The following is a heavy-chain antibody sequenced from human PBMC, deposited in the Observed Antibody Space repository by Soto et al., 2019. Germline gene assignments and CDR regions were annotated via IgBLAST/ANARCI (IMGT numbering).Heavy chain of an antibody. CDR2: INPNTGVT. CDR3: ARTIQLWLLGWFDP. V-gene: IGHV1-2*02. CDR1: GYTFTAYY. Sequence: QVQLVQSGAEVKKPGASVNISCKASGYTFTAYYLPWVRQAPGQGREWMGWINPNTGVTSYAQNFQGRVTMTRDTSISTAYMELSSLKSDDTAVYYCARTIQLWLLGWFDPWGQGTLVAVSS. J-gene: IGHJ5*02. D-gene: IGHD5-18*01.